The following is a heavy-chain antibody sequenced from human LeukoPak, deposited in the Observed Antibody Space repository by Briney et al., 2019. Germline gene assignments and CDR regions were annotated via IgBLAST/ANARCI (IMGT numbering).Heavy chain of an antibody. CDR2: IYSHGGT. CDR1: GGSISSRNW. CDR3: ARKTDSGGSGGF. V-gene: IGHV3-53*01. J-gene: IGHJ4*02. D-gene: IGHD3-22*01. Sequence: GTLSLTCDVSGGSISSRNWWSWVRQSPGKGLECVSIIYSHGGTFYTDSVMGRFTISRDSSRNTLYLQMSSLRAEDTAVYYCARKTDSGGSGGFWGQGTLVTVSS.